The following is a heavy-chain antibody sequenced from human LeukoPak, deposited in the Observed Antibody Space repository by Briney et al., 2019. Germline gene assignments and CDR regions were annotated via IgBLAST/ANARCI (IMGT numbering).Heavy chain of an antibody. D-gene: IGHD6-6*01. J-gene: IGHJ6*03. CDR2: IYYSGST. CDR1: GGSISSSSYY. Sequence: PSETLSLTCTVSGGSISSSSYYWGWIRQPPGKGLEWIGSIYYSGSTYYNPSLKSRVTISVDTSKNQFSLKLSSVTAADTAVYYCARTARSSSWHFYYYMDVWGKGTTVTVSS. CDR3: ARTARSSSWHFYYYMDV. V-gene: IGHV4-39*07.